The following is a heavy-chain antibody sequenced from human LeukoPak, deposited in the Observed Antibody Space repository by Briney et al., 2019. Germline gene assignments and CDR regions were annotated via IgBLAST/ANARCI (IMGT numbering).Heavy chain of an antibody. J-gene: IGHJ4*02. Sequence: SETLSLTCTVSGDSISSSNCYWGWIRQPPGKGLEWIGSIYFSGGTYYNASLKSRVTISVDTSKNQFSLKLSSVTAADTAVYYCATSGWYLLPGVYWGQGTLVTVSS. V-gene: IGHV4-39*01. CDR2: IYFSGGT. CDR3: ATSGWYLLPGVY. D-gene: IGHD6-19*01. CDR1: GDSISSSNCY.